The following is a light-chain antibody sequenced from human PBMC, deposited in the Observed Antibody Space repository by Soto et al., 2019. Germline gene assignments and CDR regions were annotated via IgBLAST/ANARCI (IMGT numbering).Light chain of an antibody. V-gene: IGKV1-5*03. CDR1: QSISSW. CDR2: KAS. Sequence: DIQMTQSPSTLSASVGDRVTITCRASQSISSWLAWYQQKPGKAPKPLIYKASSLESGVPSSFSGRGPGTEFALTLSSLQPDDFATYYSQQYNSDSPFPVGQGTKLEIK. CDR3: QQYNSDSPFP. J-gene: IGKJ2*01.